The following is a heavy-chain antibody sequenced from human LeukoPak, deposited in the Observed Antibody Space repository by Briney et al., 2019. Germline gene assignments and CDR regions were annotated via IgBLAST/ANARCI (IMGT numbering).Heavy chain of an antibody. Sequence: SETLSLTCTVSGGSISSSSYYWGWIRQPPGKGLEWIGSIYYSGSTYYYPSLKSRVTISVDTSKNQFSLKLSSVTAADTAVYYCARDSRELLWFGELLFCFDYWGQGTLVTVSS. J-gene: IGHJ4*02. V-gene: IGHV4-39*07. D-gene: IGHD3-10*01. CDR2: IYYSGST. CDR1: GGSISSSSYY. CDR3: ARDSRELLWFGELLFCFDY.